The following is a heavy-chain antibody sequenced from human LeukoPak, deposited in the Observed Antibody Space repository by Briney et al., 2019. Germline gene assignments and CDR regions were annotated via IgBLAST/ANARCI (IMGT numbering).Heavy chain of an antibody. D-gene: IGHD6-6*01. V-gene: IGHV1-18*01. CDR3: ARDLAARWGPYNWFDP. CDR1: GYIFTSYG. Sequence: ASVKVSCKASGYIFTSYGISWVRQAPGQGLEWMGWISAYNGNTNDARKVQGRVTMTTETYTSTAYMELRSLRSDDTAVYYCARDLAARWGPYNWFDPWGQGTLVTVSS. J-gene: IGHJ5*02. CDR2: ISAYNGNT.